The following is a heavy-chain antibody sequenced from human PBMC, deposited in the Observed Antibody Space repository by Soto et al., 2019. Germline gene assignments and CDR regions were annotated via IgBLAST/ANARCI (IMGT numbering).Heavy chain of an antibody. CDR3: ASARGGLGGFDY. Sequence: PSETLSLTCAVYGGSFSGYYWSWIRQPPGKGLEWIGEINHSGSTNYNPPLKSRVTISVDTSKNQFSLKLSSVTAADTAVYYCASARGGLGGFDYWGQGTLVTVSS. CDR1: GGSFSGYY. CDR2: INHSGST. V-gene: IGHV4-34*01. D-gene: IGHD5-12*01. J-gene: IGHJ4*02.